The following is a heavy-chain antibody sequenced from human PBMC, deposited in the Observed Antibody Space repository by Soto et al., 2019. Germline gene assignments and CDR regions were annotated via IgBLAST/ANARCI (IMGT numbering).Heavy chain of an antibody. CDR3: AKELYGHQLAYFFDY. J-gene: IGHJ4*02. CDR1: GFTFSSYS. D-gene: IGHD1-1*01. CDR2: ISGSGGST. Sequence: PGGSLRLSCAASGFTFSSYSMSWVRKEPGKGLEWVSAISGSGGSTYYADSVKGRFTISRDNSKNTLYLQMNSLRAEDTAVYYCAKELYGHQLAYFFDYWGQGTLVTVSS. V-gene: IGHV3-23*01.